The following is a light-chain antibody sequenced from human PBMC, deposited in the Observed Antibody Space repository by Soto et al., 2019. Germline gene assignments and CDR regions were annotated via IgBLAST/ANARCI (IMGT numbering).Light chain of an antibody. CDR3: SSYTSSSALGV. V-gene: IGLV2-14*01. J-gene: IGLJ3*02. CDR2: EVT. CDR1: SSDIGIFNY. Sequence: QSALTQPASVSGSPGQSITISCTGTSSDIGIFNYVSWYQQHPGKAPKLIIYEVTNPPSGVSDRFSGSKSGSTASLNISGLQAGDEADYYCSSYTSSSALGVFGGGTELTVL.